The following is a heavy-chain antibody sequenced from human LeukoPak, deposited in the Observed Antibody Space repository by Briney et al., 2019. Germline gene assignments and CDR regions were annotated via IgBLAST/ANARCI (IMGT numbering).Heavy chain of an antibody. D-gene: IGHD3-10*01. Sequence: GGSLRHSCVASGFTFSNHCMTWVRQAPGKGVEWVANIKQDGSEEWYLDSVKGRFTISRDNSKSSLFLQMNSLRADDTALYYCVREIYHMAYYGDLWGQGTLVTVSS. CDR3: VREIYHMAYYGDL. V-gene: IGHV3-7*01. CDR1: GFTFSNHC. CDR2: IKQDGSEE. J-gene: IGHJ4*02.